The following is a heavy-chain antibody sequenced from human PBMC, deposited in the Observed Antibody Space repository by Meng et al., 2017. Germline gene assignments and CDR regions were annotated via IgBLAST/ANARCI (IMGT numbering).Heavy chain of an antibody. CDR1: GGTFSSYT. V-gene: IGHV1-69*02. Sequence: QVQLVQSGAEVKKPGSSAKVSCKASGGTFSSYTISWVRQAPGQGLEWMGRIIPILGIANYAQKFQGRVTITADKSTSTAYMELSSLRSEDTAVYYCASELLNYYGSGSYLGYFQHWGQGTLVTVSS. J-gene: IGHJ1*01. CDR3: ASELLNYYGSGSYLGYFQH. D-gene: IGHD3-10*01. CDR2: IIPILGIA.